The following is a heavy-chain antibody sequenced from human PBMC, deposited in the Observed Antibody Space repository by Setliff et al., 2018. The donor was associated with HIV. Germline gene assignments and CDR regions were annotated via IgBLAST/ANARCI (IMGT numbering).Heavy chain of an antibody. CDR1: GASIGSSTYY. D-gene: IGHD3-10*01. CDR3: ARHPAEGSGSYAALKRYFDL. J-gene: IGHJ2*01. V-gene: IGHV4-39*01. Sequence: SETLSLTCTVSGASIGSSTYYWGCIRQPPGKGLEWIGSIYYSGSTYYNPSLKSRVTISRDTSKNHFTLKLSSVTAADTAIYYCARHPAEGSGSYAALKRYFDLWGRGTLVTVSS. CDR2: IYYSGST.